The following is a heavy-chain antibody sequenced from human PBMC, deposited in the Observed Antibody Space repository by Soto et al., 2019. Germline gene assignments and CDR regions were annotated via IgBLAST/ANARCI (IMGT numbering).Heavy chain of an antibody. D-gene: IGHD3-22*01. Sequence: GGSLRLSCAASGFTFSSYVMNGVRQAPGKGLEWVSSISSSSSYIYYADSVKGRFTISRDNAKNSLYLQMNSLRAEDTAVYYCAREGYDSSGYSDAFDIWGQGTMVTVSS. CDR1: GFTFSSYV. V-gene: IGHV3-21*01. CDR3: AREGYDSSGYSDAFDI. J-gene: IGHJ3*02. CDR2: ISSSSSYI.